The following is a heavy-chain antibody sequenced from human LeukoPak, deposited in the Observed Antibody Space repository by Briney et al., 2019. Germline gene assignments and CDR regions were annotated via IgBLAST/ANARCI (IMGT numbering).Heavy chain of an antibody. CDR3: ARHLGYCSSTSCYGNWFDP. Sequence: GASLKISCKGSGYSFTSYWIGWVRQMPGKGLEWMGIIYPGDSDTRYSPSFQGQVTISADKSISTAYLQWSSLKASDTAMYYCARHLGYCSSTSCYGNWFDPWGQGTLVTVSS. V-gene: IGHV5-51*01. CDR2: IYPGDSDT. J-gene: IGHJ5*02. CDR1: GYSFTSYW. D-gene: IGHD2-2*01.